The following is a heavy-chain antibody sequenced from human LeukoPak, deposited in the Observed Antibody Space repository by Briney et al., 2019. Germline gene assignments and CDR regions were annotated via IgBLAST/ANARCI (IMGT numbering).Heavy chain of an antibody. D-gene: IGHD4-17*01. CDR3: AKVRGHDYGAYWPPGSSPVPTY. CDR2: IRYGGSNK. Sequence: KSGGSLRLSWAASGLTSSSYGMHWVRQAPGKGLEWVAFIRYGGSNKYCADSVEGRFRISRDNSNNTLYLQMNSLSAEDTAVYYCAKVRGHDYGAYWPPGSSPVPTYWGQGTLVTVSS. J-gene: IGHJ4*02. V-gene: IGHV3-30*02. CDR1: GLTSSSYG.